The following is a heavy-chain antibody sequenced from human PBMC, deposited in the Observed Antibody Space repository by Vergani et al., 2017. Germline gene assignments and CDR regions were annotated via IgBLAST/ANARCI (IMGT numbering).Heavy chain of an antibody. D-gene: IGHD6-6*01. Sequence: QVQLQESGPGLVKPSETLSLTCTVSGGSISSYYWSWIRQPAGKGLEWIGRIYTSGSTNYNPSLKSRVTMSVDTSKNQFSLKLSSVTAADTAVYYCARDPGIAARPMGRYYYYYMYVWGKGTTVTVSS. CDR3: ARDPGIAARPMGRYYYYYMYV. CDR1: GGSISSYY. V-gene: IGHV4-4*07. J-gene: IGHJ6*03. CDR2: IYTSGST.